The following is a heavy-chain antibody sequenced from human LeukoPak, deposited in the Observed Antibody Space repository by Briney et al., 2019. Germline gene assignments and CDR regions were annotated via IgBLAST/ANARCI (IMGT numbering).Heavy chain of an antibody. D-gene: IGHD2-2*01. J-gene: IGHJ3*02. CDR2: IKQDGGEK. CDR1: GFTFSSYA. Sequence: GSLRLSCAASGFTFSSYAMHWVRQAPGNGLERVANIKQDGGEKYYAGSVKGRFTISRDNAENSLYLQVNSLRADDTAVYYCAKFNTSPGHALDIWGRGTMVTVSS. V-gene: IGHV3-7*01. CDR3: AKFNTSPGHALDI.